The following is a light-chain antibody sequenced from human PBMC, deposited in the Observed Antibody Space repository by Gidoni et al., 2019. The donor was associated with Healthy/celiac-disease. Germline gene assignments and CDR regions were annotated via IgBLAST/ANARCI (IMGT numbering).Light chain of an antibody. J-gene: IGLJ2*01. CDR1: SSNIGAGYA. Sequence: QSVLTQPPSVSGAPGQRVTISCTGSSSNIGAGYAVNWYQQLPGPAPKLLIYGNSNRPSGVPDRFSGSKSGTSASLAITGLQAEDEADYYCQSYDSSLSGYVVFGGGTKLTVL. CDR2: GNS. CDR3: QSYDSSLSGYVV. V-gene: IGLV1-40*01.